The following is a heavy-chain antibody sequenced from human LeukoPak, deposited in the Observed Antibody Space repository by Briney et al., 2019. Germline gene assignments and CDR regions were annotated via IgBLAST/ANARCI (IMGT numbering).Heavy chain of an antibody. V-gene: IGHV4-39*07. Sequence: SETLSLTCTVSGGSISSSSYYWGWIRQPPGKGLEWIGSIYYSGSTYYNPSLKSRVTISVDTSKNQFSLKLSSVTAADTAVYYCARAGVVVTATNPASFQHWGQGTLVTVSS. J-gene: IGHJ1*01. CDR2: IYYSGST. D-gene: IGHD2-21*02. CDR1: GGSISSSSYY. CDR3: ARAGVVVTATNPASFQH.